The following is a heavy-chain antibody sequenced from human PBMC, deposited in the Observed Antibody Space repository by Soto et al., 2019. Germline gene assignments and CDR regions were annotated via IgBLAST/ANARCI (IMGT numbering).Heavy chain of an antibody. CDR2: IIPILGNT. V-gene: IGHV1-18*01. CDR3: ARERGYFDY. J-gene: IGHJ4*02. Sequence: ASVKVSCKASGGTFSSYTISWVRQAPGQGLEWMGRIIPILGNTNYAQKLQGRVTMTTDTSTSTAYMELRSLRSDDTAVYYCARERGYFDYWGQGTLVTVSS. CDR1: GGTFSSYT.